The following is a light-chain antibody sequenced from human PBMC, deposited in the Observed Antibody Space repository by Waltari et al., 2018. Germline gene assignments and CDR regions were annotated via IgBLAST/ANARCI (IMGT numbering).Light chain of an antibody. V-gene: IGLV2-8*01. CDR1: SRDIGGSNY. CDR3: TSYAVTKVV. J-gene: IGLJ2*01. CDR2: EVT. Sequence: QSVLTQTPSASGFLGQSVAISCTGTSRDIGGSNYVSWYQQPPGKAPKLLIYEVTKRPSGVPDRFSGSKSGNTASLTVSGLQAEDEADYYCTSYAVTKVVFGGGTKLTVL.